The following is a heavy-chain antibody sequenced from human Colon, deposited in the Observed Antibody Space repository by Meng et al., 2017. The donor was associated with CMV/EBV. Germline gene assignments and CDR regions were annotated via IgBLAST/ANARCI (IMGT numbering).Heavy chain of an antibody. CDR2: IDPNSGDT. CDR1: GYTFTNYY. D-gene: IGHD6-25*01. Sequence: ASVKVSCKASGYTFTNYYIHWVRQAPGQGLEWMGWIDPNSGDTNFAQNFQGRVSMIRDTSTTTAHMELTSLTSDDTALYYCAREGMSTPSAADSWGQGTLVTVSS. V-gene: IGHV1-2*02. CDR3: AREGMSTPSAADS. J-gene: IGHJ4*02.